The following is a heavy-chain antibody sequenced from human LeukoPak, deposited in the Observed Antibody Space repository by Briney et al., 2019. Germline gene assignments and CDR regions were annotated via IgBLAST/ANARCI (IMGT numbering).Heavy chain of an antibody. V-gene: IGHV4-38-2*02. CDR1: GYSISSGYY. CDR2: IHHSGST. Sequence: SETLSLTCTVSGYSISSGYYWGWIRQPPGKGLEWIGSIHHSGSTYYNPSLKSRVTISVDTSKNQFSLKLSSVTAADTAVYYCARVGSGAVFDYWGQGTLVTVSS. J-gene: IGHJ4*02. D-gene: IGHD3-10*01. CDR3: ARVGSGAVFDY.